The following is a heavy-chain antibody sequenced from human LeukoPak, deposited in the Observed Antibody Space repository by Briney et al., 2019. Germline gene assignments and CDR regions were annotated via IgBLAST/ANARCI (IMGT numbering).Heavy chain of an antibody. CDR2: IYYSGST. CDR1: GGSISSCY. J-gene: IGHJ5*02. CDR3: ARVGSVYVWGSYRSNWFDP. D-gene: IGHD3-16*02. Sequence: SETLSLTCTVSGGSISSCYWSWIRQPPGKGLEWIGYIYYSGSTNYNPSLKSRVTISVDTSKNQFSLKLSSVTAADTAVYYCARVGSVYVWGSYRSNWFDPWGQGTLVTVSS. V-gene: IGHV4-59*01.